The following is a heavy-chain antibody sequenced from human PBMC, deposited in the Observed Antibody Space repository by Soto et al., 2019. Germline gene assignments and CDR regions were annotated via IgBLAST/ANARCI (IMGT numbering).Heavy chain of an antibody. J-gene: IGHJ4*02. D-gene: IGHD3-9*01. CDR2: IYYSGST. CDR3: ARGRYDILTGYYKGLEYFDS. V-gene: IGHV4-31*03. Sequence: PSETLSLTCTVSGGSISSGGYYWSWIRQHPGKGLEWIGYIYYSGSTYYNPSLKSRVTISVDTSKNQFSLKLSSVTAADTAVYYCARGRYDILTGYYKGLEYFDSWGQGTLVT. CDR1: GGSISSGGYY.